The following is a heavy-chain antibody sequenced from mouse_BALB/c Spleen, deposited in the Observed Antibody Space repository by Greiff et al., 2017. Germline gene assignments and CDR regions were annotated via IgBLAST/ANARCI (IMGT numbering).Heavy chain of an antibody. V-gene: IGHV1-9*01. Sequence: QVHVKQSGAELMKPGASVKISCKATGYTFSSYWIEWVKQRPGHGLEWIGEILPGSGSTNYNEKFKGKATFTADTSSNTAYMQLSSLTSEDSAVYYCARLAIYYGYDGFDYWGQGTTLTVSS. CDR1: GYTFSSYW. CDR2: ILPGSGST. D-gene: IGHD2-2*01. CDR3: ARLAIYYGYDGFDY. J-gene: IGHJ2*01.